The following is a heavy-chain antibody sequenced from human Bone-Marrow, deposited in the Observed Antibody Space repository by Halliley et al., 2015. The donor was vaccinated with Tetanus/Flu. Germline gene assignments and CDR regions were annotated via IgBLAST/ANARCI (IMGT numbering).Heavy chain of an antibody. D-gene: IGHD4-4*01. CDR2: IYYSGST. Sequence: TLSLTCTVSGGSVNSGNHYWSWIRQHPGKGLEWIGYIYYSGSTYHNPSLKSRVNLSMDTSENKFSLTLNSVNAADTAVYYCARGDYSDNYDYFDLWGQGTLVSVSS. CDR1: GGSVNSGNHY. J-gene: IGHJ5*02. CDR3: ARGDYSDNYDYFDL. V-gene: IGHV4-31*03.